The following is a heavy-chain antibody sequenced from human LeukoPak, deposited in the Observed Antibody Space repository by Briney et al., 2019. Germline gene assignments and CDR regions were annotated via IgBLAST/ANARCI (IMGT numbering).Heavy chain of an antibody. Sequence: SETLSLTCTVSGGSISEYYWSWIRQSPGKGLEWIGHMHYSGSTNYNSSLESRVTISMDTSKNQFSLKLSSVTAADTAVYYCVRPDDNSFDFWGQGTMVTVSS. J-gene: IGHJ3*01. CDR1: GGSISEYY. D-gene: IGHD3-9*01. V-gene: IGHV4-59*08. CDR3: VRPDDNSFDF. CDR2: MHYSGST.